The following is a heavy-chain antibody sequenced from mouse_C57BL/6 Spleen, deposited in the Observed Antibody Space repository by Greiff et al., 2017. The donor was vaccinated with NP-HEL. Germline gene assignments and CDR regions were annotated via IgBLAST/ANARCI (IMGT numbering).Heavy chain of an antibody. D-gene: IGHD2-1*01. J-gene: IGHJ2*01. CDR2: IYPGDGDT. V-gene: IGHV1-82*01. CDR3: AIYGNSFYFDY. Sequence: VKLQESGPELVKPGASVKISCKASGYTFSSSWMNWVKQRPGKGLEWIGRIYPGDGDTNYNGKFKGKATLTADKSSSTAYMQLSSLTSEDSAVYFCAIYGNSFYFDYWGQGTTLTVSS. CDR1: GYTFSSSW.